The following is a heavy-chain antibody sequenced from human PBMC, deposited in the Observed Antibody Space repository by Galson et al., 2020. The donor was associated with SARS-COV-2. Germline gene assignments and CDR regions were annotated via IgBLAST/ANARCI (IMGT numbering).Heavy chain of an antibody. CDR3: ARLRGGLAGRAY. J-gene: IGHJ4*02. CDR2: IYHSGST. D-gene: IGHD3-10*01. V-gene: IGHV4-4*02. CDR1: GDSISSSNW. Sequence: ASETLSLTCDVSGDSISSSNWWSWVRQSPGKGLEWIGEIYHSGSTKYNPSLKSRVSIWIDKSKNQFSLKLNSVTAADTAVYFCARLRGGLAGRAYWGQGTLVTVSS.